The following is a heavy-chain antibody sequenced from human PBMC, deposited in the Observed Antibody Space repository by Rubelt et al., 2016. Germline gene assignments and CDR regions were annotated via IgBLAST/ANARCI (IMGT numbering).Heavy chain of an antibody. CDR1: GGSISSSSYY. CDR3: ARYDGVMGQNDP. CDR2: INHSGST. V-gene: IGHV4-39*01. D-gene: IGHD2-8*01. J-gene: IGHJ5*02. Sequence: QLQLQESGPGLVKPSETLSLTCTVSGGSISSSSYYWGWIRQPPGKGLEWIGEINHSGSTYYNPSLKSRVTISVDTSKNQVYWKLSSVTAADAAVYYCARYDGVMGQNDPWGQGSLVTVSS.